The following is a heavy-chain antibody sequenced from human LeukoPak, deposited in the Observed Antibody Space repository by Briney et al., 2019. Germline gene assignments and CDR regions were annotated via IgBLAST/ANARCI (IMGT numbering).Heavy chain of an antibody. CDR1: GGSISSYY. Sequence: PSETLSLTCTVSGGSISSYYWSWIRQPAGKGLEWIGSIYHSGITYYNPSLKSRVTISVDTSKNNFSLTLNSVTAADTAVYYCARSLDYYDSSGQNYWGQGILVTVSS. D-gene: IGHD3-22*01. CDR2: IYHSGIT. CDR3: ARSLDYYDSSGQNY. V-gene: IGHV4-4*07. J-gene: IGHJ4*02.